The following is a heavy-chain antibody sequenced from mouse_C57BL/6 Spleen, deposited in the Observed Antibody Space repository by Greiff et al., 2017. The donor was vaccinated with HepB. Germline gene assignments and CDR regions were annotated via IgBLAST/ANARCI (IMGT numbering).Heavy chain of an antibody. CDR3: AREKTGEYDRAWCAE. V-gene: IGHV5-4*01. CDR1: GFTFSSYA. D-gene: IGHD2-14*01. Sequence: EVKLVESGGGLVKPGGSLKLSCAASGFTFSSYAMSWVRQTPEKRLEWVATISDGGSYTYYPDNVKGRFTISRDNAKNNLYPQMSHLKSEDTAMYYWAREKTGEYDRAWCAEWGQGTMGTVSA. J-gene: IGHJ3*01. CDR2: ISDGGSYT.